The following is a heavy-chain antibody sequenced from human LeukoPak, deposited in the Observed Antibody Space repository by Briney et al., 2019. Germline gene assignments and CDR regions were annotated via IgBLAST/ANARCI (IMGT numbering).Heavy chain of an antibody. CDR3: ARRVADTSRYYFDS. V-gene: IGHV1-18*01. CDR1: GCSFTSDC. J-gene: IGHJ4*02. Sequence: RASVKVSCKPSGCSFTSDCISWVRQAPGQGLEWMGWISAFNLYTKYAQKVQGRVTMTADTTTDTAYMELRSLRSDDTAVYFCARRVADTSRYYFDSWGQGTLVTVSS. CDR2: ISAFNLYT. D-gene: IGHD6-19*01.